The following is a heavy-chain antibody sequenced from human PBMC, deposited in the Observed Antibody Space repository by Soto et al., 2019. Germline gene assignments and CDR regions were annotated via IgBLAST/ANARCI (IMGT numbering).Heavy chain of an antibody. CDR2: INHSGST. J-gene: IGHJ5*02. D-gene: IGHD6-6*01. CDR3: ARGTIKRGSSSWFDP. V-gene: IGHV4-34*01. CDR1: GGSFSGYY. Sequence: LSLACAVYGGSFSGYYRSWICQPPGKGLEWIGEINHSGSTNYNPSLKSRVTISVDTSKNQFSLKLSSVTAADTAVYYCARGTIKRGSSSWFDPRGQGTLVTVSS.